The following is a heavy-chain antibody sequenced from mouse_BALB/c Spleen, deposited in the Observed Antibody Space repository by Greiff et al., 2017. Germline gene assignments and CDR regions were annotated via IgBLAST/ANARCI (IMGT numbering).Heavy chain of an antibody. J-gene: IGHJ4*01. CDR2: IDPANGNT. CDR1: GFNIKDTY. D-gene: IGHD2-12*01. CDR3: ARYLYDPYAMDY. Sequence: EVKLMESGAELVKPGASVKLSCTASGFNIKDTYMHWVKQRPEQGLEWIGRIDPANGNTKYDPKFQGKATITADTSSNTAYLQLSSLTSEDTAVYYCARYLYDPYAMDYWGQGTSVTVSS. V-gene: IGHV14-3*02.